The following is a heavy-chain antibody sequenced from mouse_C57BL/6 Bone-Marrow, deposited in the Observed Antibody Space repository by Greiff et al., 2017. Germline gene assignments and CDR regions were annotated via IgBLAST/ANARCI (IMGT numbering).Heavy chain of an antibody. CDR2: IDPSDSYT. Sequence: VQLQQPGAELVMPGASVKLSCKASGYTFTSYWMHWVKQRPGQGLEWIGEIDPSDSYTNYNQKFKGKSTLTVDKSSSTAYMQLSSLTSEDSAVYYCARSAYNNFYYYAMDYWGQGTSVTVSS. D-gene: IGHD2-5*01. V-gene: IGHV1-69*01. CDR3: ARSAYNNFYYYAMDY. J-gene: IGHJ4*01. CDR1: GYTFTSYW.